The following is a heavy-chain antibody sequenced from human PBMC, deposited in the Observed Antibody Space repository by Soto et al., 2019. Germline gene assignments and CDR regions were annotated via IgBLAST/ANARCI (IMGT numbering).Heavy chain of an antibody. D-gene: IGHD1-26*01. V-gene: IGHV4-31*03. CDR2: IYYSGST. J-gene: IGHJ4*02. CDR3: ARDLGVVGAYFDY. CDR1: GGSISSGGYY. Sequence: SETLSLTCTVSGGSISSGGYYWSWIRQHPGKGLEWIGYIYYSGSTYYNPSLKSRVTISVDTSKNQFSLKLSSVTAADTAVYYCARDLGVVGAYFDYWGQGTLVTVSS.